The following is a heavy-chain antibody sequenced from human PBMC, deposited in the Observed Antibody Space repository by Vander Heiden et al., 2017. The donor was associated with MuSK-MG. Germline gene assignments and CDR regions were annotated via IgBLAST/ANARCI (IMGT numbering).Heavy chain of an antibody. CDR2: ISSSGSYT. Sequence: QVPLVESGGGLVKPGGSLRLSCASSGFTFSDYYMNWIRQAPGKGLEWISYISSSGSYTHYADSVKGRFTISRDNAKNSVYLQMNSLRAEDTAVYYCARDRGYGMDVWGQGTTVTVSS. CDR1: GFTFSDYY. V-gene: IGHV3-11*06. J-gene: IGHJ6*02. CDR3: ARDRGYGMDV.